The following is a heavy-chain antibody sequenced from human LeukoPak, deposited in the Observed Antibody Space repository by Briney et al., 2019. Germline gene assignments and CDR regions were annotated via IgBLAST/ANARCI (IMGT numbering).Heavy chain of an antibody. CDR3: ARDGASRYSYGLYYFDY. Sequence: GGSLRLSCVASGFPFSSYWMTWVRQAPGKGLEWVANIKQDGSKKSYVDSVKGRFTISRDNAKNSLYLQMNSLRAEDTAVYYCARDGASRYSYGLYYFDYWGQGTLVTVSS. D-gene: IGHD5-18*01. CDR2: IKQDGSKK. V-gene: IGHV3-7*03. J-gene: IGHJ4*02. CDR1: GFPFSSYW.